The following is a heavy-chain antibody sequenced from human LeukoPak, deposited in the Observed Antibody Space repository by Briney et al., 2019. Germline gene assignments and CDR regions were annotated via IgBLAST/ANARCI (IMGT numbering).Heavy chain of an antibody. Sequence: PSETLSLTCAVYGGSFSGYYWSWNRQPPGKGLEWMGEINHSGSTNYNPSLKSRVTISVDTSKNQFSLKLSSVTAADTAVYYCARGIVGAPRDGDAFDIWGQGTMVTVSS. CDR3: ARGIVGAPRDGDAFDI. D-gene: IGHD1-26*01. CDR1: GGSFSGYY. V-gene: IGHV4-34*01. J-gene: IGHJ3*02. CDR2: INHSGST.